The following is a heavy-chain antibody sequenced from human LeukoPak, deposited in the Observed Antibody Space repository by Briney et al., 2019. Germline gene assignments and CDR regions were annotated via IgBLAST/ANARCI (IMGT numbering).Heavy chain of an antibody. V-gene: IGHV3-23*01. CDR3: AKYLRAARRIFDY. J-gene: IGHJ4*02. CDR1: GLTFSNYA. D-gene: IGHD6-13*01. CDR2: ISSDGVTT. Sequence: GGSLRLSCAASGLTFSNYAMTWVRQTPGKGLEWVSSISSDGVTTSYADSAKGRFTISRDNSRNTLYLQMNSLRAEDTAIYYCAKYLRAARRIFDYWGQGTLVTVSS.